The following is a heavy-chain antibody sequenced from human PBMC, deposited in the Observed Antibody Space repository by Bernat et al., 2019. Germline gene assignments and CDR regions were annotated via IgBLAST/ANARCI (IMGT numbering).Heavy chain of an antibody. CDR2: IYYSGAT. Sequence: QVQLQQWGAGLLKPSETLSLTCAVYGGSFSGSSYNWGWIRQPPGKGLEFIGSIYYSGATYYNPSLKSRVTISVDTSKNQFSLRLSSVTAADTAVYYCARHSHYYYQMDVWGKGTTVTVSS. V-gene: IGHV4-39*01. CDR1: GGSFSGSSYN. CDR3: ARHSHYYYQMDV. J-gene: IGHJ6*03.